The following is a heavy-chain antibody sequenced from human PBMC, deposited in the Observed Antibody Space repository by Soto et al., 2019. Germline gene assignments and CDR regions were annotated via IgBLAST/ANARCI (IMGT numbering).Heavy chain of an antibody. CDR2: IIPIFGTA. V-gene: IGHV1-69*13. CDR3: ARVRTDYYYDSSGFDY. J-gene: IGHJ4*02. CDR1: GGTFSSYA. Sequence: GASVKLSCKASGGTFSSYAISWVRQAPGQGLEWMGGIIPIFGTANYAQKFQGRVTITADESTSTAYMELSSLRSEDTAVYYCARVRTDYYYDSSGFDYWGQGTLVTVSS. D-gene: IGHD3-22*01.